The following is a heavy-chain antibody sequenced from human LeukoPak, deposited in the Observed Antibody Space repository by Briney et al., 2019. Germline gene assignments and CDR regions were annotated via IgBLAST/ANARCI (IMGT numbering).Heavy chain of an antibody. D-gene: IGHD4-17*01. V-gene: IGHV3-7*05. J-gene: IGHJ4*02. CDR2: IKRDGSEK. CDR3: ARGRTADY. CDR1: GFTFSSFW. Sequence: PGESVRLSCAASGFTFSSFWMTWVRQAPGKGLEWVANIKRDGSEKYYVDSVKGRFTISRDNAKNSLYLQMNSLRAEDTAMYYCARGRTADYWGQGTLVTVSS.